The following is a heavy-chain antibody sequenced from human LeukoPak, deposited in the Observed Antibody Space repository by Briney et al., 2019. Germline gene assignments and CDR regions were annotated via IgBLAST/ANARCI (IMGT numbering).Heavy chain of an antibody. Sequence: SETLSLTCTVSGGSISSYYWSWIRQPPGKGLEWIGYIYYSGSTNYNPSLKSRVTTSVDTSKNQFSLKLSSVTAADTAVYYCARVWGASYYYGSGSHRSDAFDIWGQGTMVTVSS. CDR3: ARVWGASYYYGSGSHRSDAFDI. CDR1: GGSISSYY. CDR2: IYYSGST. J-gene: IGHJ3*02. V-gene: IGHV4-59*01. D-gene: IGHD3-10*01.